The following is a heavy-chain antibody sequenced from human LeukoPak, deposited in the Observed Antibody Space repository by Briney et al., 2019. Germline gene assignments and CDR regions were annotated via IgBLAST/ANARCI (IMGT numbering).Heavy chain of an antibody. CDR2: VDSYGSST. CDR1: GFTFTSYW. CDR3: ATGVTAFDY. V-gene: IGHV3-74*01. Sequence: PGESLTLSCSASGFTFTSYWMHWVRQAPGKGLVWVSRVDSYGSSTTYADSVKGRFTISRDNAKNTLYLQMNSLRAEDTAVYYCATGVTAFDYWGQGSLVTVSS. J-gene: IGHJ4*02. D-gene: IGHD3-10*01.